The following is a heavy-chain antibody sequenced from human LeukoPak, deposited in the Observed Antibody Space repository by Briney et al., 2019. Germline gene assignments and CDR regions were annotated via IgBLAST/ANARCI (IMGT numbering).Heavy chain of an antibody. J-gene: IGHJ4*02. CDR1: GGTFSSYA. D-gene: IGHD3-22*01. CDR3: ARGHRETYYYDSSGYYSDY. V-gene: IGHV1-18*01. CDR2: ISAYNGNT. Sequence: ASVKVSCKASGGTFSSYAISWVRQAPGQGLEWMGWISAYNGNTNYAQKLQGRVTMTTDTSTSTAYMELRSLRSDDTAVYYCARGHRETYYYDSSGYYSDYWGQGTLVTVSS.